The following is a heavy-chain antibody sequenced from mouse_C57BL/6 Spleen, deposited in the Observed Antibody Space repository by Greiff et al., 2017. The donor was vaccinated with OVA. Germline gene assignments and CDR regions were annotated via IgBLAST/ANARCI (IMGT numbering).Heavy chain of an antibody. V-gene: IGHV1-80*01. CDR3: ARRYCGSSYWYFDG. CDR1: GYAFSSYW. D-gene: IGHD1-1*01. J-gene: IGHJ1*03. Sequence: VQLQQSGAELVKPGASVKISCKASGYAFSSYWMNWVKQRPGKGLEWIGQIYPGDGDTNYNGKFKGKATLTADRASSTAYMQLSSLTSEDYAIYFCARRYCGSSYWYFDGWGTGTTVTVSS. CDR2: IYPGDGDT.